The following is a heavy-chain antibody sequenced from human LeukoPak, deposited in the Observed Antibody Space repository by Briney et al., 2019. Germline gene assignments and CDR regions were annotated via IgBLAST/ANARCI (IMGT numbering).Heavy chain of an antibody. CDR2: ITGPGDTT. D-gene: IGHD1-26*01. CDR3: AREGATTSFDY. Sequence: GGSLRLSCAASGFAFRNYGMNWVRQAPGKGLEWVSGITGPGDTTYYADSVKGRFTISRDNSKNTLYLQMNSLRAEDTAVYYCAREGATTSFDYWGQGTLVTVSS. J-gene: IGHJ4*02. V-gene: IGHV3-23*01. CDR1: GFAFRNYG.